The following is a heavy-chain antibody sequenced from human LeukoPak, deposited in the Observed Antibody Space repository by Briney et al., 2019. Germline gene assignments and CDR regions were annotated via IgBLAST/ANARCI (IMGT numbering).Heavy chain of an antibody. J-gene: IGHJ4*02. D-gene: IGHD6-13*01. V-gene: IGHV3-23*01. CDR1: GFTFSSFW. Sequence: GGSLRLSCVPSGFTFSSFWMHWVRQAPGKGPVWVSAISGSGGSTYYADSVKGRFTISRDNSKNTLYLQMNSLRAEDTAVYYCAKGDPRLWAAAGPLDYWGQGTLVTVSS. CDR2: ISGSGGST. CDR3: AKGDPRLWAAAGPLDY.